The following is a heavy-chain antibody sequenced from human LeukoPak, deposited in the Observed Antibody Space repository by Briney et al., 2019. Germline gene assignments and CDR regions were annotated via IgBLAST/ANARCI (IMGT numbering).Heavy chain of an antibody. CDR1: GDSFSSYR. D-gene: IGHD3-16*01. Sequence: SETLSLTCTVSGDSFSSYRWSWLRQPPGKGLEWIGYICSSGSTSYNPSLETRLTISVDTSKNQFSLKLSSVTAADTAVYYCARVGRGDHTWGSYYCDHWGQGTLVSVSS. CDR3: ARVGRGDHTWGSYYCDH. J-gene: IGHJ4*02. V-gene: IGHV4-59*01. CDR2: ICSSGST.